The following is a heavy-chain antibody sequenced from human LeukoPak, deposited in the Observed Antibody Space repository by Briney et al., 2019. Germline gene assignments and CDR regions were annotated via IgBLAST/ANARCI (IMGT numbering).Heavy chain of an antibody. CDR1: GGSISSYY. D-gene: IGHD6-13*01. CDR2: IYYSGST. CDR3: ARDSPYSSSWSAFDI. V-gene: IGHV4-59*01. J-gene: IGHJ3*02. Sequence: SETLSLTCTVSGGSISSYYWSWIRQPPGKGLEWIGYIYYSGSTNYNPSLKSRVTISVDTSKNQFSLKLSSVTAADTAVYYCARDSPYSSSWSAFDIWGQGTMVTVSS.